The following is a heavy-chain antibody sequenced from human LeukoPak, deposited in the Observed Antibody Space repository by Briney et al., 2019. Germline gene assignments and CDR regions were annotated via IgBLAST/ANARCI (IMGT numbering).Heavy chain of an antibody. CDR1: GYTFTSYD. J-gene: IGHJ6*03. Sequence: ASVKVSCKASGYTFTSYDINWVRQATGQGLECMGWMNPNSGNTGYAQKFQGRVTMTRNTSISTAYMELSSLRSEYTAVYYPARPPMMRKKRGNQRMLYDYSYYLVVWGKGTTGTVSS. CDR3: ARPPMMRKKRGNQRMLYDYSYYLVV. D-gene: IGHD3-22*01. CDR2: MNPNSGNT. V-gene: IGHV1-8*01.